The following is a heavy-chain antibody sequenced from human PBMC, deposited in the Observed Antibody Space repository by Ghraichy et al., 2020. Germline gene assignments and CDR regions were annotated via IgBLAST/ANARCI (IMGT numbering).Heavy chain of an antibody. CDR1: GGSVSSGSYY. V-gene: IGHV4-61*01. D-gene: IGHD5-12*01. Sequence: SETLSLTCTVSGGSVSSGSYYWSWIRQPPGKGLEWIGYIYYSGSTNYNPSLKSRVTISVDTSKNQFSLKLSSVTAADTAVYYCARVAHVDIVALDYWGQGTLVTVSS. CDR2: IYYSGST. CDR3: ARVAHVDIVALDY. J-gene: IGHJ4*02.